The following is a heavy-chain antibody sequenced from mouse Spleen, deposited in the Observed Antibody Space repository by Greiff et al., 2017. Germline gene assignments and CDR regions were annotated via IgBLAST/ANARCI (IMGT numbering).Heavy chain of an antibody. Sequence: VQLQQSGTVLARPGASVKMSCKTSGYTFTSYWMHWVKQRPGQGLEWIGAIYPGNSDTSYNQKFKGKAKLTAVTSASTAYMELSSLTNEDSAVYYCTRWDSYYSYDGYAMDYWGQGTSVTVSS. CDR3: TRWDSYYSYDGYAMDY. D-gene: IGHD2-12*01. V-gene: IGHV1-5*01. J-gene: IGHJ4*01. CDR2: IYPGNSDT. CDR1: GYTFTSYW.